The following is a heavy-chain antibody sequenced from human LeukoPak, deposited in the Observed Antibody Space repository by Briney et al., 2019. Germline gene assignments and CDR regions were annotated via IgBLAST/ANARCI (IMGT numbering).Heavy chain of an antibody. J-gene: IGHJ4*02. Sequence: ASVKVSCKASGGTFSSYAISWVRQAPGQGREWVGGIIPIFGTANYAQKFQGRVTITADESTSTAYMELSSLRSEDTAVYYCASGYIVGATFDYWGQGTLVTVSS. D-gene: IGHD1-26*01. CDR2: IIPIFGTA. V-gene: IGHV1-69*13. CDR1: GGTFSSYA. CDR3: ASGYIVGATFDY.